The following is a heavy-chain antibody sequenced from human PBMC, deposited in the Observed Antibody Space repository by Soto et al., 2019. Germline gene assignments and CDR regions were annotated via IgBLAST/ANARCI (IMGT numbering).Heavy chain of an antibody. D-gene: IGHD6-13*01. Sequence: QVQLVESGGGLVKPGGSLRLSCAASGFTFSDYYMSWIRQAPGKWLEWVSYISSSSSYTNYADSVKGRFTISRDNAKNSLYLQMNSLRAEDTAVYYCARGREQQLVPWGYWGQGTLVTVSS. CDR1: GFTFSDYY. CDR3: ARGREQQLVPWGY. J-gene: IGHJ4*02. V-gene: IGHV3-11*05. CDR2: ISSSSSYT.